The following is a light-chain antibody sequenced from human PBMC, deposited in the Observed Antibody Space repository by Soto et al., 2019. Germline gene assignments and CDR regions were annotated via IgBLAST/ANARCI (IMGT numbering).Light chain of an antibody. CDR2: AAS. CDR3: HQYNNYSPT. CDR1: QSISSY. Sequence: DIQMTQSPSSLSASVGDRVSITFRASQSISSYLNWYRQKPGKAPELLIFAASDLQSGVPSRFSGSGSGTEFTLTISSLQPDDFATYYCHQYNNYSPTFGQGTKVDIK. V-gene: IGKV1-5*01. J-gene: IGKJ1*01.